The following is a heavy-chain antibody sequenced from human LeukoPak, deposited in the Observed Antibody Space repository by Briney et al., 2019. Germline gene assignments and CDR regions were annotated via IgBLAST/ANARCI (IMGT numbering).Heavy chain of an antibody. Sequence: SETLSLTCTVSGGSISSGDYYWSWIRQPPGKGLEWIGYIYYSGSTYYNPSLKSRVTISVDTSKNQFSLKLSSVTAADTAVYYCARDRGGGEYYFDYWGQGTQVTVSS. J-gene: IGHJ4*02. CDR2: IYYSGST. CDR1: GGSISSGDYY. CDR3: ARDRGGGEYYFDY. D-gene: IGHD4-23*01. V-gene: IGHV4-30-4*01.